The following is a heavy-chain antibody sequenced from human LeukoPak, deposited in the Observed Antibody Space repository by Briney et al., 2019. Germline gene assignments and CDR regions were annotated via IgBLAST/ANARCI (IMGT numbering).Heavy chain of an antibody. D-gene: IGHD4-17*01. CDR3: ARVRAVTTWRFDY. V-gene: IGHV3-21*01. Sequence: PGGSLRLSCAASGFTFSSYSMNWVRQAPGKGLEWVSSISSSSYIYYADSVKGRFTISRDNAKNSLYLQMNSLRAEDTAVYYCARVRAVTTWRFDYWGQGTLVTVSS. CDR2: ISSSSYI. J-gene: IGHJ4*02. CDR1: GFTFSSYS.